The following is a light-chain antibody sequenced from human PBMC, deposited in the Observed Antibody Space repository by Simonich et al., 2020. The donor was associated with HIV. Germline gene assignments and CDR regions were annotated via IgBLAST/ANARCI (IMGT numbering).Light chain of an antibody. CDR1: TSDVGSYNL. CDR3: CSYAGTSTVI. CDR2: EGS. Sequence: QSALTQPASVSGSPGQSIPISCTGTTSDVGSYNLVPWYQPHPGKAPKLIIYEGSKLPSGVSVRFSGSKFGTTASLTISGLQAEDEADYYCCSYAGTSTVIFGGGTKLTVL. J-gene: IGLJ2*01. V-gene: IGLV2-23*01.